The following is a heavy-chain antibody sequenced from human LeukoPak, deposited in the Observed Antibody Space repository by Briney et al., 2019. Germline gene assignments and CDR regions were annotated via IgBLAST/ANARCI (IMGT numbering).Heavy chain of an antibody. CDR1: GYTCNNYC. CDR2: ISPHSHTT. D-gene: IGHD2-8*01. CDR3: ARGQSMYY. Sequence: ASVKVSCKASGYTCNNYCISWVRQAPGRGLEWVGWISPHSHTTHYAEKVQGRVTMTTDTSTTTVYMELRSLRSDDTAVYFCARGQSMYYWGQGTPVTVSS. J-gene: IGHJ4*02. V-gene: IGHV1-18*01.